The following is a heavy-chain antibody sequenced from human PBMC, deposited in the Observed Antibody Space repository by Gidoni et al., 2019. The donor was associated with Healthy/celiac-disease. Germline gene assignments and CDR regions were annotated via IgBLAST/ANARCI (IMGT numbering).Heavy chain of an antibody. D-gene: IGHD3-9*01. J-gene: IGHJ5*02. V-gene: IGHV3-53*01. CDR2: IYSGGST. CDR1: GFTVSSNY. Sequence: EVQLVESGGGLIQPGVSMRLSCAASGFTVSSNYMRWVRQAPGKGLEWVSVIYSGGSTYYADSVKGRFTISRDNSKNTLYLQMNSLRAEDTAVYYCARVHDIFHGIDPWGQGTLVTVSS. CDR3: ARVHDIFHGIDP.